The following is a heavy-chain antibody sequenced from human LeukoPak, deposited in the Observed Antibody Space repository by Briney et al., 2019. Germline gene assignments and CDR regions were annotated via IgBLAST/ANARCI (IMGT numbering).Heavy chain of an antibody. V-gene: IGHV1-46*01. CDR2: INHSGGST. CDR1: GYTFTSYY. D-gene: IGHD2-15*01. J-gene: IGHJ4*02. CDR3: ARAGSGGSCIDY. Sequence: ASVKVSCKASGYTFTSYYMHWVRQAPGQGLEWMGIINHSGGSTSYAQKFQGRVTMTRDTSISTAYMELSRLRSDDTAVYYCARAGSGGSCIDYWGQGTLVTVSS.